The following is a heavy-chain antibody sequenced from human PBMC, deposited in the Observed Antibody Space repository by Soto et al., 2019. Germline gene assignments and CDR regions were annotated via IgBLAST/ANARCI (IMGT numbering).Heavy chain of an antibody. CDR3: ARRMVPGYYYYYGMDV. J-gene: IGHJ6*02. V-gene: IGHV4-39*01. D-gene: IGHD3-10*01. Sequence: PSETLSLTCSVSGGSISSSSYYWGWIRQPPRKGLEWIGSIYYSGSTYYNPSLKSRVTISVDTSKNQFSLKLSSVTAADTAVYYCARRMVPGYYYYYGMDVWGQGTTVTVSS. CDR2: IYYSGST. CDR1: GGSISSSSYY.